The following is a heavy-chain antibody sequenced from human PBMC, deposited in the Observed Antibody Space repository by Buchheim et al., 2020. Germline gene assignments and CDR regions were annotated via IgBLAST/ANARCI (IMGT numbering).Heavy chain of an antibody. J-gene: IGHJ6*02. Sequence: QGQLQQWGAGLLKPSETLSLTCAVYGGSFSSYYWSWIRQPPGKGAGWIGEFNHSGGTNYTPSLKRRVTPSLDTSKNHFSLKLSSVTAADTAVYYCARGEVYRYYYYGMDAWGQGTT. CDR3: ARGEVYRYYYYGMDA. D-gene: IGHD5/OR15-5a*01. V-gene: IGHV4-34*01. CDR1: GGSFSSYY. CDR2: FNHSGGT.